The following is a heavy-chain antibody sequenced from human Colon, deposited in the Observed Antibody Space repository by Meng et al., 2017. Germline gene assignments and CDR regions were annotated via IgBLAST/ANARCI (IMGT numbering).Heavy chain of an antibody. D-gene: IGHD2-15*01. CDR3: SSLLTLDY. Sequence: QVPLQQWGPGLLKPSETLTLTCATNAGPFSGYYWSGIRQAPGKGLEWIGEINHSGDTHYNPSLKSRVSMSFDTSKKQFSLHLSSVTAADTAVYYCSSLLTLDYWGPGTLVTVSS. V-gene: IGHV4-34*02. CDR1: AGPFSGYY. CDR2: INHSGDT. J-gene: IGHJ4*02.